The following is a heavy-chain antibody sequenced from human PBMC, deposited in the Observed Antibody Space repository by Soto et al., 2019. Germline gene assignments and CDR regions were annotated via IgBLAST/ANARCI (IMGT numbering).Heavy chain of an antibody. D-gene: IGHD6-19*01. CDR1: GGSVSSGSHY. CDR3: SGRRYYFDY. CDR2: IYYSGTT. V-gene: IGHV4-61*01. Sequence: SETLSLTCSVFGGSVSSGSHYWSWIRQSPRKGLEWIGNIYYSGTTNYNPSLKTRVTMSIDTSRNQFSLRLRSVTAADSAVYYSSGRRYYFDYWGQGTLVTVSS. J-gene: IGHJ4*02.